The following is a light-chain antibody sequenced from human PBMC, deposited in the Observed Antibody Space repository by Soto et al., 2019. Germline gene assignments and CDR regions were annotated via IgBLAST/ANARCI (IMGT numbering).Light chain of an antibody. J-gene: IGLJ3*02. CDR3: SSYAGSNNWV. Sequence: QSALTQPPSASGSPGQSVTISCTGTSSDVGGYNYISWYQQHPGKAPKLMIFEVTKRPSGVPHRFSGSKSGNTASLTVSGLQAEDEGDYYCSSYAGSNNWVFGGGTK. CDR1: SSDVGGYNY. V-gene: IGLV2-8*01. CDR2: EVT.